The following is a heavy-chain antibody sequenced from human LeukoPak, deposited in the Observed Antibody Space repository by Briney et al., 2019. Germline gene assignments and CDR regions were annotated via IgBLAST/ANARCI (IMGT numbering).Heavy chain of an antibody. CDR2: ISAIGGTT. J-gene: IGHJ4*02. CDR3: AKTGVSYYFDY. V-gene: IGHV3-23*01. Sequence: PGGSLRLSCAASGFTFSDHAMSWVRQAPGKGLEWVSGISAIGGTTYYADSVKGRFTISRDNSKNTLYLQMNSLRAEDTAVYYCAKTGVSYYFDYWGLGTLVTVSS. CDR1: GFTFSDHA. D-gene: IGHD1-14*01.